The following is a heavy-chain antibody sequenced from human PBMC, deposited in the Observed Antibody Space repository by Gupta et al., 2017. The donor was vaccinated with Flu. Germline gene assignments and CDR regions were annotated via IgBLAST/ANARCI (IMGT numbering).Heavy chain of an antibody. Sequence: FTFSNYATSWVRQAPGKGPEWVSSISGNGGTTQDAESVRGRFTISREKNKNSLYLHTTRMRVEDTALYFGAKQKHLVIFDLWGRGTLVTVSS. CDR2: ISGNGGTT. J-gene: IGHJ5*02. D-gene: IGHD3-9*01. CDR1: FTFSNYA. V-gene: IGHV3-23*01. CDR3: AKQKHLVIFDL.